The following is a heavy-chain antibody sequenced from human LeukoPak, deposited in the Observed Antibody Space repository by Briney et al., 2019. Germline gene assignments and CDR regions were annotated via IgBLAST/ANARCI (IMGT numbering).Heavy chain of an antibody. J-gene: IGHJ4*02. CDR2: IYSGGST. V-gene: IGHV3-53*01. D-gene: IGHD4-11*01. CDR3: ARGSDSNYWFDY. CDR1: GFTVSNNY. Sequence: GGSLRLSCAASGFTVSNNYMSWVRQAPGKGLEWVSVIYSGGSTYYADSVKGRFTISRDNSKNTLYLQMNSLRAEDTAVYYCARGSDSNYWFDYWGQGTLVTVSS.